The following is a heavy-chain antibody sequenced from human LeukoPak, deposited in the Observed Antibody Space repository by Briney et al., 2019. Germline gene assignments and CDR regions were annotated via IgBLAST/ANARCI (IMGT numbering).Heavy chain of an antibody. CDR2: INHSGST. CDR3: ARGVRFPTPAFDY. CDR1: GVSFSGYY. J-gene: IGHJ4*02. D-gene: IGHD3-3*01. V-gene: IGHV4-34*01. Sequence: PSETLSLTCAVYGVSFSGYYWSWIRQPPGKGLEWIGEINHSGSTNYNPSLKSRVTISVDTSKNQFSLKLSSVTAADTAVYYCARGVRFPTPAFDYWGQGTLVTVSS.